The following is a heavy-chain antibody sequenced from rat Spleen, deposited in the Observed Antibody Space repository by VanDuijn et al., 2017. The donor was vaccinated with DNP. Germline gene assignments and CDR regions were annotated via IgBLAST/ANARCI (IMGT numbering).Heavy chain of an antibody. CDR2: VNSAGST. Sequence: EVQLQESGPGLVKPSQSLSLTCSVTGYSITSSYSWNWIRKFPGNKLEWMGSVNSAGSTNYNPSRKSRISITRDTSKNQLFLQVNSVTTEDTATYYCARWPGYNPPYAMDAWGQGTSVTVSS. CDR3: ARWPGYNPPYAMDA. V-gene: IGHV3-3*01. J-gene: IGHJ4*01. CDR1: GYSITSSYS. D-gene: IGHD1-4*01.